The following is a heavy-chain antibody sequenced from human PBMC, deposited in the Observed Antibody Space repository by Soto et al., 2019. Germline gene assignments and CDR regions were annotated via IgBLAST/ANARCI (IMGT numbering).Heavy chain of an antibody. D-gene: IGHD2-8*01. CDR1: GFTFSSYG. CDR3: AKPPPICTNGVCYRDAWGQYYFDY. J-gene: IGHJ4*02. V-gene: IGHV3-30*18. CDR2: ISYDGSNK. Sequence: GGSLRLSCAASGFTFSSYGMHWVRQAPGKGLEWVAVISYDGSNKYYADSVKGRFTISRDNSKNTLYLQMNSLRAEDTAVYYCAKPPPICTNGVCYRDAWGQYYFDYWGQGTLVTVSS.